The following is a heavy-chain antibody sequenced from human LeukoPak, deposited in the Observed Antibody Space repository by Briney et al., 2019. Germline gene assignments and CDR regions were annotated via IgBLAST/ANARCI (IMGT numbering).Heavy chain of an antibody. D-gene: IGHD2-2*01. J-gene: IGHJ4*02. CDR3: ARSCSSTSCSDDY. CDR2: INPSGGST. Sequence: ASVKVSCKASGYTFSTYYIHWVRQAPGQGLEWMGIINPSGGSTDYAQKFQGRVTMTRDMSTSTVYMELSSLRSEDTAVYYCARSCSSTSCSDDYWGQGTLVTVSS. V-gene: IGHV1-46*01. CDR1: GYTFSTYY.